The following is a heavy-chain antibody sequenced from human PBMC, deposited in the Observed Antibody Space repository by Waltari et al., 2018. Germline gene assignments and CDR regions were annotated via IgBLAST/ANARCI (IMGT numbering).Heavy chain of an antibody. CDR3: AAYGGYSY. D-gene: IGHD3-22*01. J-gene: IGHJ4*02. CDR2: IYNDGRT. Sequence: EVQLVETGGGLIQPGGSLRLSCAVYGFSVSSNHVTWVRQVPGRGMGNQGAVGHRVPGRGLEWVSVIYNDGRTYVADSVKCRFTISRDSAKNTVLLQMNMLRVDDTAVYYCAAYGGYSYWGQGTLVTVSS. CDR1: GFSVSSNH. V-gene: IGHV3-53*02.